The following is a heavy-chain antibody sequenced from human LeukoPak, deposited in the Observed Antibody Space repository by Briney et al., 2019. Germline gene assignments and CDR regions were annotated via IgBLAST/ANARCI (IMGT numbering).Heavy chain of an antibody. CDR2: ISSSGSTI. J-gene: IGHJ4*02. CDR1: GFTFRDYY. CDR3: ARDRGSYYKVY. D-gene: IGHD1-26*01. V-gene: IGHV3-11*04. Sequence: PGGPLRLSCAASGFTFRDYYRGWIRRAPGRGWGWVSYISSSGSTIYYADSVKGRLTISRDNAKNSLYLQMNSLRAEDTAVYYCARDRGSYYKVYWGQGTLVTVSS.